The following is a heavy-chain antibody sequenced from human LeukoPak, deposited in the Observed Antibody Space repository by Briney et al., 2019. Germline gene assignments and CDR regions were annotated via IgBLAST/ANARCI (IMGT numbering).Heavy chain of an antibody. J-gene: IGHJ4*02. V-gene: IGHV5-51*01. Sequence: GESLKISCQASGYTFTTYWIGWVRQMPGKGLEWVGIVYPGDSDIRYGPSFQGQVTISADKSISTAYLQWSSLKASDTAMYYCARRSDSGSYSYWGQGTLVTVSS. D-gene: IGHD3-10*01. CDR3: ARRSDSGSYSY. CDR2: VYPGDSDI. CDR1: GYTFTTYW.